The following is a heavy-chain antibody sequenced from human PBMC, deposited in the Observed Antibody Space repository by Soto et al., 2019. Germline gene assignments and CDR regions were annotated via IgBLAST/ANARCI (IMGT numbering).Heavy chain of an antibody. V-gene: IGHV3-72*01. CDR1: GFTLSDHY. Sequence: EVQLVESGGGVVQPGGSLRLSCATSGFTLSDHYMDWVRQAPGKGLEWVGRTRSKANSYYTEYAASVKGRFSISRDESKNSLYLQMSRLKTEDTAVYYCARGGTSISYSYGMDVWGQGTTVSVSS. CDR2: TRSKANSYYT. J-gene: IGHJ6*02. CDR3: ARGGTSISYSYGMDV.